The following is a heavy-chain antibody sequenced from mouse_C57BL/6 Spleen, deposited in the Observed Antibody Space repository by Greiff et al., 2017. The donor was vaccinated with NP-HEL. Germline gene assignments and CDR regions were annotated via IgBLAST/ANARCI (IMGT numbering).Heavy chain of an antibody. J-gene: IGHJ1*03. V-gene: IGHV10-1*01. D-gene: IGHD2-3*01. CDR1: GFSFNTYA. CDR3: VRHDDGYYGWYFDV. Sequence: EVHLVESGGGLVQPKGSLKLSCAASGFSFNTYAMNWVRQAPGKGLEWVARIRSKSNNYATYYADSVKDRFTISRDDSESMLYLQMNNLKTEDTAMYYCVRHDDGYYGWYFDVWGTGTTVTVSS. CDR2: IRSKSNNYAT.